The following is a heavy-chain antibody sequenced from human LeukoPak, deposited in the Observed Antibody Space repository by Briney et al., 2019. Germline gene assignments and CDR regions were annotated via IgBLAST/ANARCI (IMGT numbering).Heavy chain of an antibody. CDR1: GFTFRTYW. V-gene: IGHV3-74*01. CDR2: INSDGIGS. Sequence: GGSLRLSCAASGFTFRTYWMHWVRQSPGKGLVWVSRINSDGIGSSYADSVKGRFTISRDNANNTLYLQMNSLTAEDTAVYYCARDDLPWDCSGFDVWGQGTMVTVSS. CDR3: ARDDLPWDCSGFDV. J-gene: IGHJ3*01. D-gene: IGHD2-15*01.